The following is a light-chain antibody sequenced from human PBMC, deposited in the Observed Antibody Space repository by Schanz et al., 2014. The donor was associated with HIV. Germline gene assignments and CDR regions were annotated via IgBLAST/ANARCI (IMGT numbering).Light chain of an antibody. J-gene: IGKJ2*01. Sequence: DIQMTQSPSTLSASVGDRVTITCRASQYISSWLAWYQQKPGKAPKLLIYRASDLEIGVPSRFSGGGAGTEFTLTINSLQPDDFATYYCQQYNRYSATFGPGTNLELK. CDR3: QQYNRYSAT. V-gene: IGKV1-5*03. CDR1: QYISSW. CDR2: RAS.